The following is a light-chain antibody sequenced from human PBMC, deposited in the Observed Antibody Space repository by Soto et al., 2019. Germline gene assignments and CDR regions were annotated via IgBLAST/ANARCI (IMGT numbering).Light chain of an antibody. CDR1: QSILYSSNNKNC. J-gene: IGKJ1*01. CDR2: WAS. Sequence: DIVMTQSPDSLAVSLGERATINCKSSQSILYSSNNKNCLAWYQQKPGQPPKLLIYWASSRESGVPDRFRGSASGTDFTLTISSLQAEDVAIYYCQQYYSAPWTFGQGTKVEIK. V-gene: IGKV4-1*01. CDR3: QQYYSAPWT.